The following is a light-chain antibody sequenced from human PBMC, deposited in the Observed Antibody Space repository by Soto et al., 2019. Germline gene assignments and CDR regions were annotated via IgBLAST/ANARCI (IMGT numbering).Light chain of an antibody. CDR2: SNY. CDR3: AAWDDSLNGVL. J-gene: IGLJ2*01. V-gene: IGLV1-44*01. CDR1: SSNIGSNT. Sequence: QSVLTQPPSASGTPGQRVTISCSGSSSNIGSNTVNWYQQLPGTAPKLLIYSNYQRPSGVPGRFSGSKSGTSASLAISGLQSEDEADYYCAAWDDSLNGVLFGGGTKVTVL.